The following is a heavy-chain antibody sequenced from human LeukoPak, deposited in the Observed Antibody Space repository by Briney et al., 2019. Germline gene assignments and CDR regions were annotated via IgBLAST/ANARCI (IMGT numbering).Heavy chain of an antibody. Sequence: ASVKVSCKASGYIFANSGLSWVRPAPGQGLEWMGWISADNHNTKCAQKFQDRVTMTDDRSTSTVYMELRSLRSDDTAVYYCARDRRGYSAYDGEGFDYWGQRTLVTVSS. V-gene: IGHV1-18*04. CDR2: ISADNHNT. J-gene: IGHJ4*02. CDR3: ARDRRGYSAYDGEGFDY. CDR1: GYIFANSG. D-gene: IGHD5-12*01.